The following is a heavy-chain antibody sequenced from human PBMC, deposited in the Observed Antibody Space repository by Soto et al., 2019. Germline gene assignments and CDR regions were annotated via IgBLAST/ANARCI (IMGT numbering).Heavy chain of an antibody. Sequence: PSETLSVTCTVSGGSMSSYYWTWLRQSPGRGLEWIGYISYSGSTYYNPSLKSRVTISADTSKNQFSLRMNSMIAADTAVYYCARSDPDASVGYWGQGTLVTVSS. J-gene: IGHJ4*02. CDR2: ISYSGST. CDR3: ARSDPDASVGY. CDR1: GGSMSSYY. V-gene: IGHV4-59*01. D-gene: IGHD2-15*01.